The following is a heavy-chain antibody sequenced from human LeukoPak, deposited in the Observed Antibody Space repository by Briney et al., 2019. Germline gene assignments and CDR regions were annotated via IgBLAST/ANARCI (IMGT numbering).Heavy chain of an antibody. J-gene: IGHJ4*02. CDR1: GGSFSDSY. CDR2: VSHSGDT. D-gene: IGHD4-23*01. CDR3: ARGSNSVAY. V-gene: IGHV4-34*01. Sequence: SETLSLTCAVYGGSFSDSYWSWIRQPPGEGLEWVGEVSHSGDTNYNPSLKSRVTISVDTSKNQFSLNLSSVTAADTAVYYCARGSNSVAYWGQGTLVTVSS.